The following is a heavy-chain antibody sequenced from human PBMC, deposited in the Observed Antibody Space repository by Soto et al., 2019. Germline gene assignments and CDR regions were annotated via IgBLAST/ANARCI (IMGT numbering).Heavy chain of an antibody. V-gene: IGHV3-23*01. CDR2: ISGSGGST. J-gene: IGHJ3*02. D-gene: IGHD6-19*01. CDR1: GFTFSSYA. Sequence: GGSLRLSCAASGFTFSSYAMSWVRQAPGKGLEWVSAISGSGGSTYYADSVKGRFTISRDNSKNTLYLQMNSLRAEDTAVYYCAKGPSTPFLGIAVDSGAFVIWGQGIMVTVS. CDR3: AKGPSTPFLGIAVDSGAFVI.